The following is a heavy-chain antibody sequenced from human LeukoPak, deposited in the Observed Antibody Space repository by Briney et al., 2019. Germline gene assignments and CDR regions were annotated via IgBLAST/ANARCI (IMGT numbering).Heavy chain of an antibody. V-gene: IGHV4-31*03. CDR2: IYYSGST. J-gene: IGHJ4*02. D-gene: IGHD5-24*01. CDR3: ARGGDGYKDY. Sequence: PSETLSLTCTVSGGSISSGGYYWSWIRQHPGKGLEWIGYIYYSGSTYYNPSLKSRVTISVDTSKNQFSLKLSSVTAADTAVYYCARGGDGYKDYWGQGTLVTVSS. CDR1: GGSISSGGYY.